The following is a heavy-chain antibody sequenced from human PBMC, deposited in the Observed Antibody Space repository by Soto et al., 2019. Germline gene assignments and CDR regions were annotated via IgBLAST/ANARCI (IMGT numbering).Heavy chain of an antibody. CDR1: GESISSSSYY. CDR3: ARQRTTVVTQAYFDH. D-gene: IGHD2-21*02. Sequence: SETLSLTCIVSGESISSSSYYWGWIRQPPGKGLEWIGSIYYSGRTYYNPSSKSRVTISIDTSKNQFSLKLSSVTATDTAVYYCARQRTTVVTQAYFDHWGQGALVTVSS. J-gene: IGHJ4*02. CDR2: IYYSGRT. V-gene: IGHV4-39*01.